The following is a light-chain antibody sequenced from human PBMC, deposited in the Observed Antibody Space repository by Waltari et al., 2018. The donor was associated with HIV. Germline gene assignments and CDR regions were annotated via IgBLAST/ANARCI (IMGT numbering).Light chain of an antibody. J-gene: IGLJ2*01. CDR3: LLYYGGAQLGV. CDR2: RTS. Sequence: QTVVTQEPSLTVSPGGTVTLTCASSTGAVTSGYYPNWFQQKPGQAPRPLIYRTSNKDSWTPARCSGSLLGGKAALTLSGVQPEDDDEYYCLLYYGGAQLGVFGGGTKLTVL. V-gene: IGLV7-43*01. CDR1: TGAVTSGYY.